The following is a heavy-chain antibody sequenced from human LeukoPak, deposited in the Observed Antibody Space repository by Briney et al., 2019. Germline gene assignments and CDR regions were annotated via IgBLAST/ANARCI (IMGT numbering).Heavy chain of an antibody. CDR1: GYTFTSYH. V-gene: IGHV1-46*01. J-gene: IGHJ4*02. CDR2: INLSGGST. Sequence: ASVKVSCKASGYTFTSYHMHWVRQAPGQGLEWMGKINLSGGSTTYAQKFQGRVTMTRDTSASTVYMELSSLRSEDTAVYYCARDYVDDIPMIKDYWGQGTLVTVSS. CDR3: ARDYVDDIPMIKDY. D-gene: IGHD2-8*01.